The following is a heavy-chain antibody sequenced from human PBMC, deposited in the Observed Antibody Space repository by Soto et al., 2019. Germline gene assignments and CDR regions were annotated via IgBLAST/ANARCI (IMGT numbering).Heavy chain of an antibody. CDR3: ATYSSGWTDAFDI. V-gene: IGHV3-48*02. CDR1: GFTFSSYS. J-gene: IGHJ3*02. CDR2: ISSSSSTI. Sequence: EVQLLESGGGLVQPGGSLRLSCAASGFTFSSYSMNWVRQAPGKGLEWVSYISSSSSTIYYADSVKGRFTISRDNAKNSLYLQMNSLRDEDTAVYYCATYSSGWTDAFDIWGQGTMVTVSS. D-gene: IGHD6-19*01.